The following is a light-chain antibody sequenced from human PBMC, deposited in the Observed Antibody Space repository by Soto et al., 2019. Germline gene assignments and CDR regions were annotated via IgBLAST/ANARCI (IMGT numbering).Light chain of an antibody. CDR1: QTITTW. CDR3: QQYNTLSGT. J-gene: IGKJ1*01. CDR2: DAS. V-gene: IGKV1-5*01. Sequence: DIPMTQSPSTLSASVGDRVTITCRASQTITTWLAWYQQKPGKAPKLLIYDASTLESGVPSRFSGSGFGTEFRLTISSLQPDDFASYYCQQYNTLSGTFGQGTKVEIK.